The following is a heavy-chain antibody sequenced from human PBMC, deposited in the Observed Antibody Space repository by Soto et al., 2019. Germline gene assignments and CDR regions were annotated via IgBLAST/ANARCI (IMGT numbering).Heavy chain of an antibody. V-gene: IGHV1-18*01. J-gene: IGHJ6*02. CDR3: VKDRESNGWPSRDV. D-gene: IGHD4-4*01. CDR2: ISPNSGNT. Sequence: QVHLVQSGAEVKKPGASVNVSCKTSGYTFTRNGISWVRQALGQGLEWMGWISPNSGNTRYAQKLQDRVIMTTDTCTITAYVELRCLRSDDRALYYCVKDRESNGWPSRDVGGQGTTVTVSS. CDR1: GYTFTRNG.